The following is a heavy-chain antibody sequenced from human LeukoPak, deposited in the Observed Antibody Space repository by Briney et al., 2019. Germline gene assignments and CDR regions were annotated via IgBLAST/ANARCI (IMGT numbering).Heavy chain of an antibody. D-gene: IGHD1-1*01. J-gene: IGHJ6*02. Sequence: PGGSLRLSCAASGFTFSSYSMNWVRQAPGKGLEWVSSISSSSSYIYYADSVKGRFTISRGNAKNSLYLQMNSLRAEDTAVYYCARDNEYYYYGMDVWGQGTTVTVSS. V-gene: IGHV3-21*01. CDR3: ARDNEYYYYGMDV. CDR2: ISSSSSYI. CDR1: GFTFSSYS.